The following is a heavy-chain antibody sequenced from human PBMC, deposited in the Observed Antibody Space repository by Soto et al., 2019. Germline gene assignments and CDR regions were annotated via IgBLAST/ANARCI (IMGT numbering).Heavy chain of an antibody. D-gene: IGHD4-17*01. J-gene: IGHJ4*02. CDR1: GYTFTSYG. CDR2: ISAYNGNT. CDR3: ALFFQPTTHNYGMDF. V-gene: IGHV1-18*01. Sequence: ASVKVSCKASGYTFTSYGISWVRQAPGQGLEWMGWISAYNGNTNYAQKLQGRVTMTTDTSTSTAYMELRSLRSDDTAVYYCALFFQPTTHNYGMDFWGQGSLVPVSS.